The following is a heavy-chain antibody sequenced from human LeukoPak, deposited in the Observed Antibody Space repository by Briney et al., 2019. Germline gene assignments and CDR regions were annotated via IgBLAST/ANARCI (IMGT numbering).Heavy chain of an antibody. CDR2: IYDSGST. CDR1: GGSITRRSYL. D-gene: IGHD3-9*01. V-gene: IGHV4-39*01. Sequence: SETLSLTCTLSGGSITRRSYLRGWVRQSPGKGLEWIGTIYDSGSTYINPSLKSRVTVSEDTSKNQFSLKVSSVTAADTAVYYCAGQFDLSYGRVARGQRATVTVSS. CDR3: AGQFDLSYGRVA. J-gene: IGHJ6*02.